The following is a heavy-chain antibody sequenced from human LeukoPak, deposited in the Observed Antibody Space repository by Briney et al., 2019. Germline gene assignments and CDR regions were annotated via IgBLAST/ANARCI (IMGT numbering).Heavy chain of an antibody. Sequence: GRSLRLSCAASGFTFSSYAMHWVRQAPGKGLEWVAVISYDGSNKYYADSVKGRFTISRDNSKNTLYVQMNSLRAEDTAVYYCARGRGADYGGNSGYFDYWGQGTLVTVSS. CDR3: ARGRGADYGGNSGYFDY. CDR2: ISYDGSNK. J-gene: IGHJ4*02. V-gene: IGHV3-30*04. CDR1: GFTFSSYA. D-gene: IGHD4-23*01.